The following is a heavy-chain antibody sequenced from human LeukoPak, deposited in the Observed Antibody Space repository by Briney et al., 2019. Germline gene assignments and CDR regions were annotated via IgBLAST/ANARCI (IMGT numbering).Heavy chain of an antibody. J-gene: IGHJ4*02. Sequence: GGSLRLSCAASGFTFSSYAMSWVRQALGKGLEWVSAISGSGGSTYYADSVKGRFTISRDNSKNTLYLQMNSLRAEDTALYYCAKDRSGRFDYWGQGTLVTVSS. CDR3: AKDRSGRFDY. V-gene: IGHV3-23*01. CDR2: ISGSGGST. D-gene: IGHD6-19*01. CDR1: GFTFSSYA.